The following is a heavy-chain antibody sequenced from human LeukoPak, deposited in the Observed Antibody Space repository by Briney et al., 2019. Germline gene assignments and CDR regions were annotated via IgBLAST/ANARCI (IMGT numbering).Heavy chain of an antibody. V-gene: IGHV1-2*04. Sequence: GASVKVSCKASGYTFTGYYMHWVRQAPGQGLEWMGWINPNSGGTNYAQKFQGWVTMTRDTPISTAYMELSRLRSDDTAVYYCARGEPGQYYFDYWGQGTLVTVSS. CDR3: ARGEPGQYYFDY. CDR2: INPNSGGT. D-gene: IGHD1-26*01. CDR1: GYTFTGYY. J-gene: IGHJ4*02.